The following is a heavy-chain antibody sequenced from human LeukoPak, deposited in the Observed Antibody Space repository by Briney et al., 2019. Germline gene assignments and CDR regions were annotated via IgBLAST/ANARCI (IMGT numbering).Heavy chain of an antibody. D-gene: IGHD1-7*01. V-gene: IGHV3-30-3*01. J-gene: IGHJ4*02. CDR1: GIPFKSHA. CDR2: ISYDGSNK. CDR3: ARKAQYNGHYPLDS. Sequence: GSLRLPCGASGIPFKSHAMHRVPQAPGKGVEGVGVISYDGSNKYYADSVKGRFTISRDNSKNTLYLQMNSLRAEDTALYFCARKAQYNGHYPLDSWGQGTLVTVSS.